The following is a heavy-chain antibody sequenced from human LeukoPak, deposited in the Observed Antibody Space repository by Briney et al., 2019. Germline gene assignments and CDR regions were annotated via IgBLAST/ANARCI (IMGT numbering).Heavy chain of an antibody. CDR3: ARIGGSGSYSGHYFDH. Sequence: GGSLRLSCSASGFPLISHEMNWVRRAPGKGLVWVSRISTDGSVTSYADSVKGRFTISRDNAKNTMYLQMNSLRAEDTAVYYCARIGGSGSYSGHYFDHWGQGTLVTVSS. J-gene: IGHJ4*02. CDR2: ISTDGSVT. CDR1: GFPLISHE. V-gene: IGHV3-74*01. D-gene: IGHD3-10*01.